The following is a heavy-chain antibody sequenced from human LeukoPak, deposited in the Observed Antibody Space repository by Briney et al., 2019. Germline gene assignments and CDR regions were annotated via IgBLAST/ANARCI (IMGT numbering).Heavy chain of an antibody. V-gene: IGHV4-4*07. J-gene: IGHJ6*02. CDR1: GGSISSYY. CDR3: ARDPGPASSGWYSLLSYYYGMDV. CDR2: IYTSGST. Sequence: SETLSLTCTVSGGSISSYYWSWIRQPAGKGLEWIGRIYTSGSTNYNPSLKSRVTMSVDTSKNQFSLKLSSVTAADTAVYYCARDPGPASSGWYSLLSYYYGMDVWGQGTTVTVSS. D-gene: IGHD6-19*01.